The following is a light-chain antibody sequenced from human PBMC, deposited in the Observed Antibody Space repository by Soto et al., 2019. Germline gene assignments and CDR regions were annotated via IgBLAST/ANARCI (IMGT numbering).Light chain of an antibody. CDR3: QQSNSIQLT. J-gene: IGKJ4*01. Sequence: DIQMTQSPSSLSASVGDSVTITCRASQSISSYLNWYQQKPGKAPKLLIYAASSLQSGVPSRFSGSGSGTDFTLTISSLQPEDFATYYCQQSNSIQLTFGGGTKVEIK. CDR1: QSISSY. V-gene: IGKV1-39*01. CDR2: AAS.